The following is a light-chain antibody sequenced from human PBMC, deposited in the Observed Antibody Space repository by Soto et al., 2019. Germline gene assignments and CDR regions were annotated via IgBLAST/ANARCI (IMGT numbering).Light chain of an antibody. V-gene: IGKV1-6*01. CDR2: ATS. CDR3: LQDYNYPLT. J-gene: IGKJ4*01. CDR1: QDIRSD. Sequence: AIQMTQFPSSLSASVGDRVTITCRASQDIRSDLGWYQQRPGKAPNLLIYATSSLQSEVPSRFSGSGSGTDFTLTISCLQPEDFATYYCLQDYNYPLTFGGGTKVDI.